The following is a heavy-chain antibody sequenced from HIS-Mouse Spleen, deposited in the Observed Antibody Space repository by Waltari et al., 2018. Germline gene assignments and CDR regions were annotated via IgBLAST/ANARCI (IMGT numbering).Heavy chain of an antibody. CDR1: GYSISSGYY. CDR3: ARAVYGSGSYFDY. J-gene: IGHJ4*02. D-gene: IGHD3-10*01. V-gene: IGHV4-38-2*02. Sequence: QVQLQESGPGLVKPSETLSLTCTVSGYSISSGYYWGWIRQPPGKGLEWIGRIYHSGSTYYNPSLKTRVTISVDTSKNQFSLKLSSVTAADTAVYYCARAVYGSGSYFDYWGQGTLVTVSS. CDR2: IYHSGST.